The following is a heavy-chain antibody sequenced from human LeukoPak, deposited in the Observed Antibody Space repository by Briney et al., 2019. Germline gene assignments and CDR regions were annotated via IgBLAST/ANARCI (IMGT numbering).Heavy chain of an antibody. D-gene: IGHD3-10*01. J-gene: IGHJ4*02. Sequence: SETLSLTCAVSGGSISSGGYYWSWIRQHPGEGLEWIGYIYYSGSTYYNPSLKSRVTISVDTSKNQFSLKLSSVTAADTAVYYCARESTITMVRGVLDYWGQGTLVTISS. CDR1: GGSISSGGYY. CDR2: IYYSGST. V-gene: IGHV4-31*11. CDR3: ARESTITMVRGVLDY.